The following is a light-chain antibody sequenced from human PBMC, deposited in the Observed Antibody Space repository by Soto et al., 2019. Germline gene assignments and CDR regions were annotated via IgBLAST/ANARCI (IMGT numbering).Light chain of an antibody. CDR2: GAS. CDR1: QSVSNNY. V-gene: IGKV3-20*01. J-gene: IGKJ1*01. CDR3: QRYGSSRPWT. Sequence: EIVFTQSPGTLSLSPGERATLSCRASQSVSNNYLAWYQQKPGQAPRLLIYGASSRATGIPDRFSGSGSGTDFTLTISRLEPADFAVYYCQRYGSSRPWTFGQGTKVDIK.